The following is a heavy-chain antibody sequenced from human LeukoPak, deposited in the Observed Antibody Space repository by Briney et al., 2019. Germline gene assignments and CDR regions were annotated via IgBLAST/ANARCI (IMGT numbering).Heavy chain of an antibody. CDR1: GFTFSYYW. J-gene: IGHJ3*02. D-gene: IGHD3-10*01. Sequence: GGSLRLFCAASGFTFSYYWMHWVRQAPGKGLVWVSRVNSDGRSTDYADSVKGRFTISRDNARNTVYLQMNSQRGEDMAVYYCARVRGSAFDMWGQGTMVTVSS. CDR2: VNSDGRST. V-gene: IGHV3-74*01. CDR3: ARVRGSAFDM.